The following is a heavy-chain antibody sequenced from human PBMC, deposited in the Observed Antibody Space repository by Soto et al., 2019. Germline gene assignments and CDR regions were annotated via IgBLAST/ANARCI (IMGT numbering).Heavy chain of an antibody. Sequence: QVQLQESGPGLVKPSETLSLTCTVSGGSVISGSYYWSWIRQPPGKGLEWIGYIYYSGSTNYNPSLKSRVTISVDTSKNQFSLKLSSVTAADTAVYYCARVPVAAAGENYYYYYGMDVWGQGTTVTVSS. CDR1: GGSVISGSYY. CDR2: IYYSGST. D-gene: IGHD6-13*01. CDR3: ARVPVAAAGENYYYYYGMDV. V-gene: IGHV4-61*01. J-gene: IGHJ6*02.